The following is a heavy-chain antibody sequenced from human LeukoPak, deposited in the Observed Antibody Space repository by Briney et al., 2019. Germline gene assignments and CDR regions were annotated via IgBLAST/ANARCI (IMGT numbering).Heavy chain of an antibody. Sequence: GASVKVSCKASGYTFTSYYMHWVRQAPGQGLEWMGGIIPIFGTANYAQKFQGRVTITADESTSTAYMELSSLRSEDTAVYYCARGTTFGGYHDYWGQGTLVTVSS. J-gene: IGHJ4*02. CDR1: GYTFTSYY. D-gene: IGHD3-3*01. CDR2: IIPIFGTA. V-gene: IGHV1-69*13. CDR3: ARGTTFGGYHDY.